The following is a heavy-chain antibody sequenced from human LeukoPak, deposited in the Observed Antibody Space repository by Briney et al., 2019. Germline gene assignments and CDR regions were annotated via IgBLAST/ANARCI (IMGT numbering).Heavy chain of an antibody. Sequence: PGGSLRLSCAASGFTFNNYAMNWVRQAPGKGLECVSSISSSGGSTFYADSVKGRFTISRDNSMNTLYLQMNSLRAEDTAVYYCAKALTVTTKNNWFDPRGQGTLVTVSS. V-gene: IGHV3-23*01. D-gene: IGHD4-17*01. CDR1: GFTFNNYA. J-gene: IGHJ5*02. CDR2: ISSSGGST. CDR3: AKALTVTTKNNWFDP.